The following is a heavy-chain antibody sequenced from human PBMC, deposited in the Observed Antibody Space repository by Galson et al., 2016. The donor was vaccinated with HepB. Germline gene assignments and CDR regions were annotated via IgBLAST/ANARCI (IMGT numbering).Heavy chain of an antibody. Sequence: SETLSLTCSVSNGYVRSSHWWSWVRQSPGKGLEWIGEIYYTGDINYNPSLKSRATISLDDVKDQFSLTLTTVTAAETAVYFCARERRGDSSRWGDQNYYYYGRDGAGQGAKVIVTS. V-gene: IGHV4-4*02. J-gene: IGHJ6*02. D-gene: IGHD6-13*01. CDR2: IYYTGDI. CDR3: ARERRGDSSRWGDQNYYYYGRDG. CDR1: NGYVRSSHW.